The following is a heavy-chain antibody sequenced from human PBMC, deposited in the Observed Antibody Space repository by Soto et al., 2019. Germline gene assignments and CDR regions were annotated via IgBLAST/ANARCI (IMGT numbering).Heavy chain of an antibody. CDR1: GYTFTDYW. V-gene: IGHV5-10-1*01. Sequence: GESLKISRKGLGYTFTDYWIKWVRQMPGKGLEWMGRIDPIDSYTTYSPSFQGRVSLSIDKSIGTAYLQLNGLSASDTAVYYCARRRSSTSYCPRIYYAMDPWGQGTTVTVSS. CDR2: IDPIDSYT. D-gene: IGHD1-26*01. CDR3: ARRRSSTSYCPRIYYAMDP. J-gene: IGHJ6*02.